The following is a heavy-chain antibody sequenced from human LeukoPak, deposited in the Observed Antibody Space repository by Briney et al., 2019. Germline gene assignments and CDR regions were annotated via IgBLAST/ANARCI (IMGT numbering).Heavy chain of an antibody. J-gene: IGHJ4*02. V-gene: IGHV3-23*01. CDR3: AKSSLEWLVAPDFDY. CDR1: GFTFSSYA. CDR2: ISGSGGST. D-gene: IGHD6-19*01. Sequence: GGSLRLSCAASGFTFSSYAMSWVRQAPGKGLEWVSAISGSGGSTYYADSVKGRFTISRDNSKNTLYLRMNSLRAEDTAVYYCAKSSLEWLVAPDFDYWGQGTLVTVSS.